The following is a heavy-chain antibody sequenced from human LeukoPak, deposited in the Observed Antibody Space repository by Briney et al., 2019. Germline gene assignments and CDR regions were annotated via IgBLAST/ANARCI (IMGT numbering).Heavy chain of an antibody. D-gene: IGHD6-19*01. Sequence: NPSETLSLTCTVSGGSISSHYWSWSRQPPGKGLEWIAYIYYSGSTNYNPSLKSRVTISVDTSKNQFSLKLSSVTAADTAVYYCATTTLYSSGWYAVFDYWGQGTLVTVSS. CDR1: GGSISSHY. CDR2: IYYSGST. V-gene: IGHV4-59*08. J-gene: IGHJ4*02. CDR3: ATTTLYSSGWYAVFDY.